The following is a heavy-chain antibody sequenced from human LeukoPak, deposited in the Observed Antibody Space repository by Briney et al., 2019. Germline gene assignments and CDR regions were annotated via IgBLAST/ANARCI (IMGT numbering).Heavy chain of an antibody. CDR3: ARGGHSSGWDPYYFDY. D-gene: IGHD6-19*01. Sequence: GASVKVSCKASGGTFSSYAISWVRQAPGQGLEWMGGIIPIFDTANYAQKFQGRVTITADESTSTAYMELSSLRSEDTAVYYCARGGHSSGWDPYYFDYWGQGTLVTVSS. CDR1: GGTFSSYA. CDR2: IIPIFDTA. V-gene: IGHV1-69*13. J-gene: IGHJ4*02.